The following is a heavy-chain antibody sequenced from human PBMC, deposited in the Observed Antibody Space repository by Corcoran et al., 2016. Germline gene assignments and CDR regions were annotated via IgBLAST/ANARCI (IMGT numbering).Heavy chain of an antibody. CDR1: GYTFTGYY. J-gene: IGHJ5*02. Sequence: QVQLVQSGAEVKKPGASVKVSCKASGYTFTGYYMHWVRQAPGQGLEWMGWINPNSGGTNYAPKFQGRVTMTRDTSISTAYMELSRLRSDDTAVYYCARSLPIVGATGTVFWFDPWGQGTLVTVSS. CDR3: ARSLPIVGATGTVFWFDP. V-gene: IGHV1-2*02. D-gene: IGHD1-26*01. CDR2: INPNSGGT.